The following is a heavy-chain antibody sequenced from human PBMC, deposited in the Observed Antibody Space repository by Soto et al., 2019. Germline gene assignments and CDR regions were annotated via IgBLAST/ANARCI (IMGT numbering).Heavy chain of an antibody. V-gene: IGHV1-18*01. CDR2: INVYTDDT. Sequence: QVQLVQSGGEVKKPGASVKVSCKASGYTFTRHAISWVRQAPGQGLEWMGWINVYTDDTNYAQRVQDRVTMTTDTSTSTAYMELRSLTSDDTXXXXCXXXXVGXXNXXXXXXXXPFDFWGQGTLVTVSS. CDR3: XXXXVGXXNXXXXXXXXPFDF. J-gene: IGHJ4*02. CDR1: GYTFTRHA.